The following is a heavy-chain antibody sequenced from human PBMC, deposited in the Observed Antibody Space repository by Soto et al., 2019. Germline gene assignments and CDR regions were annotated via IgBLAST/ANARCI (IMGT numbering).Heavy chain of an antibody. CDR2: IYYSGST. D-gene: IGHD1-26*01. V-gene: IGHV4-59*08. CDR3: ARMRVGATTDMGDFDY. J-gene: IGHJ4*02. CDR1: GGSISSYY. Sequence: SETLSLTCTVSGGSISSYYWSWIRQPPGKGLEWIGYIYYSGSTNYNPSLKSRVTISVDTSKNQFSLKLSSVTAADTAVYYCARMRVGATTDMGDFDYWGQGTLVTVSS.